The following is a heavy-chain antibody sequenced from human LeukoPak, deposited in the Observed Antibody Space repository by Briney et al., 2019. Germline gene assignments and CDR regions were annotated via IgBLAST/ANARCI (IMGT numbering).Heavy chain of an antibody. Sequence: GSLLLSCAASGLTVSSNHMSWVRPAPGKGLEWVLVIYTGGSTDYADSVKGRFTISRDDSKNTLYLQMNSLRAEDTAVYYCARGARAATGYYYYYMDVWGKGTTVTVSS. D-gene: IGHD2-15*01. J-gene: IGHJ6*03. V-gene: IGHV3-53*01. CDR1: GLTVSSNH. CDR3: ARGARAATGYYYYYMDV. CDR2: IYTGGST.